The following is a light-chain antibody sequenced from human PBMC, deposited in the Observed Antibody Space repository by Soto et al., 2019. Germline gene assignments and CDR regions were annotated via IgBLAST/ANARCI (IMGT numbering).Light chain of an antibody. CDR2: GAS. V-gene: IGKV3-15*01. CDR1: QSVGSN. Sequence: ERVMTQSPATLSVSPGERATLSCRASQSVGSNLAWYQQKPGQAPRLLIYGASTRATGIPARFSGSGSGTDFTLTISSLEPEDSAVYYCQQYHNWPPITFGQGTRLEI. J-gene: IGKJ5*01. CDR3: QQYHNWPPIT.